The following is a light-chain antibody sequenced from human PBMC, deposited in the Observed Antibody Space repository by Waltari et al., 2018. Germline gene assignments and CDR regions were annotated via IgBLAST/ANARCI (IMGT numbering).Light chain of an antibody. CDR3: SAYAGGNTLV. CDR1: SSDIGGYKY. Sequence: QSALTQPASVAGSPGQSITISCSGTSSDIGGYKYVSWYQQYPHKAPRRILYEVTELPSGVPDRFSGSKSGNTASLTVSGLQIEDDADYFCSAYAGGNTLVFGGGTRLTVL. CDR2: EVT. V-gene: IGLV2-8*01. J-gene: IGLJ2*01.